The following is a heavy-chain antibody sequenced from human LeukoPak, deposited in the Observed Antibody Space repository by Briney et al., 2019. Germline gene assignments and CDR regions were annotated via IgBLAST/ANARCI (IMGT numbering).Heavy chain of an antibody. CDR3: VRTYYDTRIPWD. J-gene: IGHJ4*02. CDR2: IYTTGGT. CDR1: GASLSSGNHY. Sequence: TSETLSLTCTVSGASLSSGNHYWNWVRQPAGKGLEWIGRIYTTGGTNYNPSLKSRVTMSLDTSKTQFSLILSSVTAADTAIYFCVRTYYDTRIPWDWGQGTLVTVSS. D-gene: IGHD3-22*01. V-gene: IGHV4-61*02.